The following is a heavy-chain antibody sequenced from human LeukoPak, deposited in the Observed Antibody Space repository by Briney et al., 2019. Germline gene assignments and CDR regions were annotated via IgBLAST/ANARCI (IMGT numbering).Heavy chain of an antibody. D-gene: IGHD2-2*01. CDR3: WGTVRNKFWDIVVVPAAVNFDY. V-gene: IGHV3-23*01. J-gene: IGHJ4*02. CDR1: GFTFSSYA. Sequence: GGSLRLSCAACGFTFSSYAMSWVRQAPGKGLEWVSAISGSGGSTYYADSVKGRFTISRDNSKNTLYLQMNSLRAEDTAVYYCWGTVRNKFWDIVVVPAAVNFDYWGQGTLVTVSS. CDR2: ISGSGGST.